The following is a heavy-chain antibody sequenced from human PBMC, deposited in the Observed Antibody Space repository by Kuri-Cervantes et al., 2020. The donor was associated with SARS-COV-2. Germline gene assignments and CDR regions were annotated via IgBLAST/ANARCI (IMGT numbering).Heavy chain of an antibody. Sequence: GESLKISCAASGFTFSDYYMSWVRQAPGKGLEWISYISYSGTYTKYTALVKGRFSVSKDNTENSLVLPMDSLRAEDTAIYYRARDSAWANGDNSYYFDYWGQGTTVTVSS. J-gene: IGHJ4*03. V-gene: IGHV3-11*05. CDR2: ISYSGTYT. D-gene: IGHD4-17*01. CDR1: GFTFSDYY. CDR3: ARDSAWANGDNSYYFDY.